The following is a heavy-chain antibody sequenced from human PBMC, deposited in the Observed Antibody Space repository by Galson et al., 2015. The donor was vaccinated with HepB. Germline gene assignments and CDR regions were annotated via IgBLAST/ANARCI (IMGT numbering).Heavy chain of an antibody. CDR2: INEDGSRK. CDR1: GFSFSNYR. CDR3: ARDLTPPVGSTPFDY. Sequence: SLRLSCAASGFSFSNYRMGWVRQAPGKGLEWVANINEDGSRKLYVDSVKGRFTISGDNAKNSLYLQMNSLRAEDTAVYYCARDLTPPVGSTPFDYWGQGTLVTVSS. J-gene: IGHJ4*02. V-gene: IGHV3-7*03. D-gene: IGHD1-26*01.